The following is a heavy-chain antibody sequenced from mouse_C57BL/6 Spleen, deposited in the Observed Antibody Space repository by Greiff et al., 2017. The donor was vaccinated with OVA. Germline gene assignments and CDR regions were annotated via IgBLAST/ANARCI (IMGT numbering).Heavy chain of an antibody. V-gene: IGHV1-82*01. CDR1: GYAFSSSW. D-gene: IGHD2-4*01. Sequence: QVQLQQSGPELVKPGASVKISCKASGYAFSSSWMNWVKQRPGKGLEWIGRIYPGDGDTNYNGKFKGKATLTADKSSSTAYMQLSSLTSEDSAVYICVEGYDYDEDWYYEVWGTVTTVTVAS. CDR3: VEGYDYDEDWYYEV. CDR2: IYPGDGDT. J-gene: IGHJ1*03.